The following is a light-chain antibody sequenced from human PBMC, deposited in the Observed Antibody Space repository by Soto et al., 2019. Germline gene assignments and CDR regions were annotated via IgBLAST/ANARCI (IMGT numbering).Light chain of an antibody. CDR2: DDN. CDR3: GSWDSSMSAYV. Sequence: QSVVTHPPSVSAAPGQNVTISCLGSGSNVGGDSVSWYKQLPGTAPKLLIYDDNKRPSGIPDRFSGSKSGPSATLGITGFQTGDEADYYCGSWDSSMSAYVFGTGTKAPVL. J-gene: IGLJ1*01. CDR1: GSNVGGDS. V-gene: IGLV1-51*01.